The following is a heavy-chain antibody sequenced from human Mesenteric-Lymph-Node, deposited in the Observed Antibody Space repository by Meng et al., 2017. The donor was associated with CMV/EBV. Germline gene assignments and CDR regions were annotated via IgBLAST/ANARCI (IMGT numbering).Heavy chain of an antibody. Sequence: SETLSLTCSVSGDSISLYYWSWIRQPPGKGLEWIGYIYHSGSTIYNPSLKSRVTISLDTSKNQFSLKLSSVTAADTAVYYCARDLGEGIDAFDIWGQGTMVTVSS. V-gene: IGHV4-59*12. CDR1: GDSISLYY. CDR3: ARDLGEGIDAFDI. CDR2: IYHSGST. J-gene: IGHJ3*02. D-gene: IGHD3-16*01.